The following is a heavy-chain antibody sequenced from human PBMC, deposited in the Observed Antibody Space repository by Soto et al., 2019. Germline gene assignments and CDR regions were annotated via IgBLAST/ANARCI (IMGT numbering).Heavy chain of an antibody. V-gene: IGHV1-69*01. CDR2: IIPIFGTA. D-gene: IGHD2-2*01. CDR3: AREEPGYCSSTSCFSSTRYYYYGMDV. Sequence: QVQLVQSGAEVKKPGSSVKVSCKASGGTFSSYAISWVRQAPGQGLEWMGGIIPIFGTANYAQKFQGRVTITEDESTSTAYMELSSLRSEDTAVYYCAREEPGYCSSTSCFSSTRYYYYGMDVWGQGTTVTVSS. CDR1: GGTFSSYA. J-gene: IGHJ6*02.